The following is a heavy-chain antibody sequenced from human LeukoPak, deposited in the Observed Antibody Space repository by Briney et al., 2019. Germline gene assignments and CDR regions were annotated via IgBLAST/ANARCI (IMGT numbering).Heavy chain of an antibody. Sequence: SETLSLTCAVYGGSFSGYYWSWIRQPPGKGLEWIGEINHSGSTNYNPSLKSRVTISKDTSKNHFPLKLSSVTAADTAVYFCVTGGGWLPDYWGQGTLVTV. CDR3: VTGGGWLPDY. D-gene: IGHD5-12*01. CDR1: GGSFSGYY. CDR2: INHSGST. V-gene: IGHV4-34*01. J-gene: IGHJ4*02.